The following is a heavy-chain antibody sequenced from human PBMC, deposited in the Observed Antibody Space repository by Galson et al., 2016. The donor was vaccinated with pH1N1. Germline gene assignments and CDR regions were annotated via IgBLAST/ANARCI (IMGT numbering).Heavy chain of an antibody. Sequence: KVSCKASGYIFTNHYIHWVRQAPGQELEWMGWINPSSGGTKSAQRFQGSVTITRDTSISTAFLQLRGLTPDDTAVYYCARQDGNWFDPWGQGTLVTVSS. CDR3: ARQDGNWFDP. V-gene: IGHV1-2*02. CDR1: GYIFTNHY. CDR2: INPSSGGT. J-gene: IGHJ5*02.